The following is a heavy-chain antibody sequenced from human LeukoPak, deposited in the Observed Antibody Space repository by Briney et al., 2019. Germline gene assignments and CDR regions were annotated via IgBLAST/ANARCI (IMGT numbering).Heavy chain of an antibody. CDR2: VSVSGGAT. J-gene: IGHJ4*02. D-gene: IGHD5-18*01. CDR3: AKYRGYNYDYAIDY. CDR1: GFTFSSYA. Sequence: TGGSLSLSCAASGFTFSSYAMSWFRQAPGKGLEWVSAVSVSGGATYYSGSVKGRFAISRDNSKNTLYLQMNSLRAEDTAVYYCAKYRGYNYDYAIDYWGQGTLVTVSS. V-gene: IGHV3-23*01.